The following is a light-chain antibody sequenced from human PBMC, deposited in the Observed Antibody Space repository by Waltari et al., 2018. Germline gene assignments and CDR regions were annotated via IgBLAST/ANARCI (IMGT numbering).Light chain of an antibody. CDR2: DNN. CDR3: GTWDSSLRGGV. J-gene: IGLJ2*01. CDR1: TPNFRNTY. Sequence: QSVLTQPPSVSAAPGQTVPISCPGNTPNFRNTYVARYQQFPGTAPTPLIYDNNKRPSGIPDRFSGSKSGTSATLGITGLQTGDEADYYCGTWDSSLRGGVFGGGTKLTVL. V-gene: IGLV1-51*01.